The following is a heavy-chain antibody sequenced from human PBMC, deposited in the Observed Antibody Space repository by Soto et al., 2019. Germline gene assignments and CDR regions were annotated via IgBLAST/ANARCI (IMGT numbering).Heavy chain of an antibody. CDR1: GGSFSGYY. CDR3: RRKTGNWFDP. CDR2: INHSGST. J-gene: IGHJ5*02. Sequence: PSETLSLPCAVYGGSFSGYYWRWIRQPPGNGLEWIGEINHSGSTNYNPSLKSRVTISEDTSKNHFSLNLISVTAADAAVYYCRRKTGNWFDPWGQGNLVTVPA. D-gene: IGHD1-1*01. V-gene: IGHV4-34*01.